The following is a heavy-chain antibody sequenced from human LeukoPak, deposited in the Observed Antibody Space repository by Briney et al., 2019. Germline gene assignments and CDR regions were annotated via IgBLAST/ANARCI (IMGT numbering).Heavy chain of an antibody. Sequence: ASVKVSCKASGYTFTSYGISWVRQAPGQGLEWMGWISAYNGNTNYAQKLQGRVTMTTDTSTSTAYMELSSLRSEDTAVYYCAREYYYDSSGYYLTLDYWGQGTLVTVSS. D-gene: IGHD3-22*01. V-gene: IGHV1-18*01. CDR2: ISAYNGNT. CDR3: AREYYYDSSGYYLTLDY. J-gene: IGHJ4*02. CDR1: GYTFTSYG.